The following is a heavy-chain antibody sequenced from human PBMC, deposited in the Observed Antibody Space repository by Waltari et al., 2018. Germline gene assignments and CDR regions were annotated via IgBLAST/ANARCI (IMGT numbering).Heavy chain of an antibody. D-gene: IGHD5-18*01. Sequence: QVQLVQSGAEVKKPGSSVKVSCKASGGTCSSYAISWVRQAPGQGREGMGGIIPTFGTANDAQKFQGRVTMTADESTSTAYMELSSVTAADTAVYYCARVDTATLAGDYWGQGTLVTVSS. V-gene: IGHV1-69*12. CDR3: ARVDTATLAGDY. CDR1: GGTCSSYA. J-gene: IGHJ4*02. CDR2: IIPTFGTA.